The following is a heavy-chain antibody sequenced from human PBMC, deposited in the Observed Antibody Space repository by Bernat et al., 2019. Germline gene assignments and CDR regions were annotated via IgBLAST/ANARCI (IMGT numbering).Heavy chain of an antibody. J-gene: IGHJ4*02. Sequence: EVQLVQSGAEVKKPGESLKISCKGSGYSFTNYWIAWLRQMPGKGLEGMGVIYSGDSEIRYSPSFQGQVTISADTSISTAYLQWSSLRASDTAMYYCARHTTGINDYWGQGTLVTVSS. CDR1: GYSFTNYW. CDR3: ARHTTGINDY. D-gene: IGHD2-8*01. V-gene: IGHV5-51*01. CDR2: IYSGDSEI.